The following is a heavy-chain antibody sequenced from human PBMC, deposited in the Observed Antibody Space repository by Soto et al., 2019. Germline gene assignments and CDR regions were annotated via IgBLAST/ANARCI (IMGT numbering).Heavy chain of an antibody. V-gene: IGHV1-3*01. CDR1: GYTFTSYA. CDR2: INGGNGNT. J-gene: IGHJ4*02. CDR3: ARDTGDGTFDF. Sequence: ASVKVSCKASGYTFTSYAMHWVRQAPGQRPEWMGWINGGNGNTKYSQKLQGRVTITRDTSASTAYMELTSLRSEDTAVYYCARDTGDGTFDFWGQGTLVTVSS. D-gene: IGHD7-27*01.